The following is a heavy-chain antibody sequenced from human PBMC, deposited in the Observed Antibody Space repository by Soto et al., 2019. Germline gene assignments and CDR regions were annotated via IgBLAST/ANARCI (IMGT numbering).Heavy chain of an antibody. J-gene: IGHJ5*02. Sequence: SETLSLTCIVSCASLAGYYWSWIRQPPGKGLEWIGRIYATGSTDYNPSLKSRLTMSVDMSKKQFSLTLRSVTAADTAMYYCVRDGTKNLRDWFDPWGQGILVNVSS. V-gene: IGHV4-4*07. CDR1: CASLAGYY. CDR3: VRDGTKNLRDWFDP. D-gene: IGHD1-1*01. CDR2: IYATGST.